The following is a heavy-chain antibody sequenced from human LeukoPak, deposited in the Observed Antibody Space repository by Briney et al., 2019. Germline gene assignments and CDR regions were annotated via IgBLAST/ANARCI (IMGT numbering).Heavy chain of an antibody. V-gene: IGHV3-48*03. Sequence: GGSLRLSCAASGFTFSSYEMNWVRQAPGKGLEWVSYISSSGSTIYYADSVKGRFTISRDNAKNSLYLQMNSLRAEDTAVYYCARDGGRYCGGDCLGYWGQGTLVTVSS. J-gene: IGHJ4*02. CDR3: ARDGGRYCGGDCLGY. CDR2: ISSSGSTI. CDR1: GFTFSSYE. D-gene: IGHD2-21*01.